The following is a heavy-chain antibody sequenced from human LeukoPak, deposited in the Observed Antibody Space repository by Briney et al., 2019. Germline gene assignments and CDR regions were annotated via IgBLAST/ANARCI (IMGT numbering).Heavy chain of an antibody. V-gene: IGHV1-2*02. J-gene: IGHJ4*02. CDR3: ARDYEWLVRAD. CDR1: GYTFTSYD. Sequence: ASVKVSCKASGYTFTSYDINWVRQAPGQGLEWMGWINPNSGGTNYAQEFQGRVTMTRDTSISTAYMELSRLRSDDTAVYYCARDYEWLVRADWGQGTLVTVSS. D-gene: IGHD6-19*01. CDR2: INPNSGGT.